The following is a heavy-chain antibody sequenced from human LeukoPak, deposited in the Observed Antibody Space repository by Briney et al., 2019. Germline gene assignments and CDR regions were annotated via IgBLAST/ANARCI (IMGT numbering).Heavy chain of an antibody. Sequence: GGSLRLSCAASGFTFSSYAMHWVRQAPGKGLEWGAVISYDGSNKYYADSVKGRFTISRDNSKTALYLQMNSLRAEDTAVYYCARGATTQGRAFDIWGQGTMVTVSS. CDR2: ISYDGSNK. D-gene: IGHD1-26*01. J-gene: IGHJ3*02. CDR1: GFTFSSYA. V-gene: IGHV3-30*01. CDR3: ARGATTQGRAFDI.